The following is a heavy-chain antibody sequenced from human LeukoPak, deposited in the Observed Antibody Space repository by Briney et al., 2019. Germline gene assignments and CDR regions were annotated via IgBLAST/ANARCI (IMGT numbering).Heavy chain of an antibody. J-gene: IGHJ4*02. CDR3: ARGGAVSMVRGRAPDY. CDR1: GFTFSNYA. D-gene: IGHD3-10*01. Sequence: GALRLSCAASGFTFSNYAMRWVRQPPGKGLEWIGEINHSGSTNYNPSLKSRVTISVDTSKNQFSLKLSSVTAADTAVYYCARGGAVSMVRGRAPDYWGQGTLVTVSS. V-gene: IGHV4-34*01. CDR2: INHSGST.